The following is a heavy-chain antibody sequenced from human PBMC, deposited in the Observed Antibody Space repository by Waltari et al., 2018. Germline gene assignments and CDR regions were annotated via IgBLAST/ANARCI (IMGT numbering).Heavy chain of an antibody. CDR1: GGTFSSYA. D-gene: IGHD5-12*01. J-gene: IGHJ4*02. CDR2: IIPIFGTA. V-gene: IGHV1-69*08. Sequence: QVQLVQSGAEVKKPGSSVKVSCKASGGTFSSYAISWVRPAPGQGLEWMGRIIPIFGTANYAQKFQGRVTITADKSTSTAYMELSSLRSEDTAVYYCARWAGIVATHRYYFDYWGQGTLVTVSS. CDR3: ARWAGIVATHRYYFDY.